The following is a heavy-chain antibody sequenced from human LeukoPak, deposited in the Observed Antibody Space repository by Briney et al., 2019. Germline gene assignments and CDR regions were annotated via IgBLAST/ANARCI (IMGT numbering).Heavy chain of an antibody. J-gene: IGHJ4*02. Sequence: PSETLSLTCTVSGGSISSSSYYWGWIRQPPGKGLEWIGSIYYSGSTYYNPSLKSRVTISVDTSKNQFSLKLSSVTAADTAVYYCARALGYCSSTSCYVGSYFDYWGQGTLVTVSS. V-gene: IGHV4-39*07. D-gene: IGHD2-2*01. CDR3: ARALGYCSSTSCYVGSYFDY. CDR2: IYYSGST. CDR1: GGSISSSSYY.